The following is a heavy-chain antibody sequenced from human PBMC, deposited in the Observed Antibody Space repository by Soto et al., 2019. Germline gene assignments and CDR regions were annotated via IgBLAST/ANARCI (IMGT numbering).Heavy chain of an antibody. CDR3: EIDPNDFSADYHHHQNCMDV. V-gene: IGHV1-3*01. CDR1: GYTLTSSG. CDR2: ITAGNGNT. D-gene: IGHD3-22*01. Sequence: ASVKVACKASGYTLTSSGIHLVRRAPGERLEWTGWITAGNGNTKYSEKFQGRVTITRDTYASTAYLELSSMRSEDTAVYYCEIDPNDFSADYHHHQNCMDVWGQGTTVTVSS. J-gene: IGHJ6*02.